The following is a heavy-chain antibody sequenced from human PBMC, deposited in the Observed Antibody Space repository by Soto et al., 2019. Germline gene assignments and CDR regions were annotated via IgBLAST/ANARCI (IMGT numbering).Heavy chain of an antibody. Sequence: GGSLRLSCAASGFTFSSYAMHWVRQAPGKGLEWVAVISYDGSNKYYADSVKGRFTISRDNSKNTLYLQMNSLRAEDTAVYYCARDGLEWLLYNWFDPWGQGTLVTVSS. J-gene: IGHJ5*02. CDR3: ARDGLEWLLYNWFDP. CDR2: ISYDGSNK. CDR1: GFTFSSYA. V-gene: IGHV3-30*04. D-gene: IGHD3-3*01.